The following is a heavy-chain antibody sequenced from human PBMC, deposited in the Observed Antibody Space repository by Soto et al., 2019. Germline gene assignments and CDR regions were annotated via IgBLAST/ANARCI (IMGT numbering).Heavy chain of an antibody. Sequence: GGSLRLSCAASGFTFSSYWMHWVRQAPGKGLVWVSRINSDGSSTSYADSVKGRFTISRDNAKNTLYLQMNSLRAEDTAVYYCARAYGDYYYGSGSSIDYWGQGTLVTVSS. J-gene: IGHJ4*02. CDR3: ARAYGDYYYGSGSSIDY. V-gene: IGHV3-74*01. D-gene: IGHD3-10*01. CDR1: GFTFSSYW. CDR2: INSDGSST.